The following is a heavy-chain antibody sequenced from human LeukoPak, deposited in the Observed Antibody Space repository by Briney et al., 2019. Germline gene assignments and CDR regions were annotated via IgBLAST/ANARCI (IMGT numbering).Heavy chain of an antibody. D-gene: IGHD4-17*01. CDR3: TRGALTVTTHNWFDP. CDR2: INHSGST. J-gene: IGHJ5*02. V-gene: IGHV4-34*01. CDR1: GGSFSGYY. Sequence: PSETLSLTCAVYGGSFSGYYWGWIRQPPGKGLEWIGEINHSGSTNYNPSLKSRVTISVDTPKNQFSLKLSSVTAADTAVYYCTRGALTVTTHNWFDPWGQGTLVTVSS.